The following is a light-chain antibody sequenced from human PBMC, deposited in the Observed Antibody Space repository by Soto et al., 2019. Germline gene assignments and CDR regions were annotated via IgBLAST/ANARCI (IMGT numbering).Light chain of an antibody. J-gene: IGKJ3*01. V-gene: IGKV3-20*01. CDR3: QQYDGSPPFT. CDR2: GAS. CDR1: QSVSRSY. Sequence: EIVLTQSPGTLYLSPGERATLSCRASQSVSRSYLAWYQQKPGQAPRLLIYGASSRATGIPDRFSGSGSGTDFTLTISKLEPEDSAVYYCQQYDGSPPFTFGPGTKVDIK.